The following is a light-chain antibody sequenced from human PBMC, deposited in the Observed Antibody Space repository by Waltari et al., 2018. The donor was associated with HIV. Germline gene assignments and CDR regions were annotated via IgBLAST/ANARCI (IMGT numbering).Light chain of an antibody. CDR3: CSYAGNYTLGV. Sequence: QSALTQPRSVSGSPGQSVTIACTGTSSAVGGYNYVSCYQQHPGKAPKLRIYDVNKRPSGFPDGFSGPKSGNTASLTISGLQAEDDADYYCCSYAGNYTLGVFGGGTKLTVL. CDR1: SSAVGGYNY. CDR2: DVN. J-gene: IGLJ3*02. V-gene: IGLV2-11*01.